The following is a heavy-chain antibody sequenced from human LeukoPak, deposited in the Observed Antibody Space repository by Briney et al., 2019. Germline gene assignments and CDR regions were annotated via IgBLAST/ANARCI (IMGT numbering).Heavy chain of an antibody. Sequence: EASVKVSCKASGGTFSSYAISWVRQAPGQGLEWMGGIIPIFGTANYAQRFQGRVTITADESTSTAYMELSSLRAEDTAVYYCARGDPIGQLAARAFDIWGQGTMVTVSS. CDR2: IIPIFGTA. CDR1: GGTFSSYA. D-gene: IGHD6-6*01. J-gene: IGHJ3*02. V-gene: IGHV1-69*13. CDR3: ARGDPIGQLAARAFDI.